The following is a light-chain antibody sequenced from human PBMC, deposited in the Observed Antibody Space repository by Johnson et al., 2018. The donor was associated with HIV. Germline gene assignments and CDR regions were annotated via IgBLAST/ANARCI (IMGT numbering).Light chain of an antibody. V-gene: IGLV1-51*02. Sequence: QSVLTQPPSVSAAPGQKVTISCSGSSSNIGNNYVSWYQQLPGTAPKLLIYENNKRPSGIPDRFSGSKSGTSATLGITGLQTGDEADYYCGTWDSSLRVGFLGTGTKVTVL. CDR2: ENN. CDR1: SSNIGNNY. J-gene: IGLJ1*01. CDR3: GTWDSSLRVGF.